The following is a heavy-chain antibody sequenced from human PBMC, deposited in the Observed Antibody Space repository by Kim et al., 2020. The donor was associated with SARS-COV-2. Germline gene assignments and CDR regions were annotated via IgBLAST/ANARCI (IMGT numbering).Heavy chain of an antibody. CDR1: GFSVRTYV. CDR2: LGIDGTTT. CDR3: ANMMTVAGSGRYCDH. J-gene: IGHJ4*02. Sequence: GGSLRLSCAASGFSVRTYVMTWVRQAPGKGLEWVSSLGIDGTTTYYSDSVRGRFTISRDSSKNTLSLQMDSLRADDTALYYCANMMTVAGSGRYCDHWGQGTLVTVSS. D-gene: IGHD6-19*01. V-gene: IGHV3-23*01.